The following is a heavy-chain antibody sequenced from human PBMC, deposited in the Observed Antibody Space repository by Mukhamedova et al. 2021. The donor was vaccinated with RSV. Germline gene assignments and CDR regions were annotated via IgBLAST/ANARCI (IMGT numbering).Heavy chain of an antibody. Sequence: GSTNYNPSLKSRVTISVDTSKNQFSLKLSSVTAADTAVYYCARESPYRGASWVYGMDVWGQGTTVTVSS. J-gene: IGHJ6*02. V-gene: IGHV4-59*01. CDR2: GST. CDR3: ARESPYRGASWVYGMDV. D-gene: IGHD1-26*01.